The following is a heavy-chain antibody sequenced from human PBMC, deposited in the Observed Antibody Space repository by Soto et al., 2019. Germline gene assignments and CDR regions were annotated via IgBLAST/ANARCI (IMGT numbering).Heavy chain of an antibody. V-gene: IGHV3-23*01. CDR3: AKTFSSGWYDFDY. CDR1: GFTFRNYA. CDR2: ISGGGDET. D-gene: IGHD6-19*01. Sequence: EVQLLESGGGLVQSGGSLRLSCAASGFTFRNYAMTWVRQAPGKGLEWVSGISGGGDETYNADSVKGRFIISRDNSKNTLYLQMNSLRAEDTAVYYCAKTFSSGWYDFDYWGQGTLVTVSS. J-gene: IGHJ4*02.